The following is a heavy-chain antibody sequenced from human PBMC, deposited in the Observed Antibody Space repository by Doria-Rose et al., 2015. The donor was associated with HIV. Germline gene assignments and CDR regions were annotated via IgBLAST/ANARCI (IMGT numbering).Heavy chain of an antibody. Sequence: QVQLVQSGPGLVKPSETLPLTCSVSGGTISHYYWSWIRQPPGKGLEYIGDIFYTGSTNYSPSLKSRVSISIDTPKNKFSLRLSSVTAADTAVYYCARVLSGTYDYWGQGTLVTVSS. CDR1: GGTISHYY. J-gene: IGHJ4*02. CDR3: ARVLSGTYDY. CDR2: IFYTGST. D-gene: IGHD1-26*01. V-gene: IGHV4-59*01.